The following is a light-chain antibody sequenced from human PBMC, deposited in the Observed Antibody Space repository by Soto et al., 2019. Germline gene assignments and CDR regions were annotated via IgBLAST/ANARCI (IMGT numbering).Light chain of an antibody. Sequence: EIVLTQSPGTLSLSPGAIATLSCRARQSGTSSYLAWDQQTPGQAPGLLVYGASSRATGIPDRFSGSGSGTDFTLTISRLEPEDFAVYYCQQYVSSPPRTFSQGTKVASK. CDR3: QQYVSSPPRT. J-gene: IGKJ1*01. V-gene: IGKV3-20*01. CDR2: GAS. CDR1: QSGTSSY.